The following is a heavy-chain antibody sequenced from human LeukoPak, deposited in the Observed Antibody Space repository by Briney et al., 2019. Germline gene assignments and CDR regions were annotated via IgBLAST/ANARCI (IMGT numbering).Heavy chain of an antibody. CDR1: GFTFSDYY. CDR3: ASDDFWSGYLHSPDY. J-gene: IGHJ4*02. D-gene: IGHD3-3*01. CDR2: ISSSGSTI. Sequence: GRSLRLSCAASGFTFSDYYMSWIRQAPGKGLEWVSYISSSGSTIYYADSVKGRFTISRDNAKNSLYLQMNSLRAEDTAVYYCASDDFWSGYLHSPDYWGQGTLVTVSS. V-gene: IGHV3-11*01.